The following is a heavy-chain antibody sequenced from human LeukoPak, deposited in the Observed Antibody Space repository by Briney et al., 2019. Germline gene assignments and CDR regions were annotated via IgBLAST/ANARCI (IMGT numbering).Heavy chain of an antibody. CDR1: GFNYSSYT. CDR3: ARGGGYCTGPSCYTFDY. Sequence: PGGSLRLSCAASGFNYSSYTMNWVRQAPGKGLEWVALVSHDGSNKYYADSVKGRFTISRDNSKNTLYLQMNSLRAEDTTVFYCARGGGYCTGPSCYTFDYWGQGTLVTVSS. J-gene: IGHJ4*02. CDR2: VSHDGSNK. V-gene: IGHV3-30-3*01. D-gene: IGHD2-2*02.